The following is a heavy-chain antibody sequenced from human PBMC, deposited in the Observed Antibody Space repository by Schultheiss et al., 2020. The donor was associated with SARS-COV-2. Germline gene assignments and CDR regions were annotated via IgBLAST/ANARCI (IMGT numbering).Heavy chain of an antibody. CDR1: GYIFRSYG. V-gene: IGHV1-18*01. CDR2: ISAYNGNT. J-gene: IGHJ6*03. D-gene: IGHD2-2*01. Sequence: ASVKVSCKASGYIFRSYGISWVRQAPGQGLEWMGWISAYNGNTNYAQKLQGRVSMTTDTSTSTAYMELSSLRSEDTAVYYCAFSGYCSSTSCRGYMDVWGKGTTVTVSS. CDR3: AFSGYCSSTSCRGYMDV.